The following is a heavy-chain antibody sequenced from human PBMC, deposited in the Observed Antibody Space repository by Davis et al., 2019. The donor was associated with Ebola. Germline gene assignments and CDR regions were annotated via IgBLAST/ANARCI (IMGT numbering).Heavy chain of an antibody. CDR2: ISSDSDYI. Sequence: GESLKISCAVSGFTFSTYSMSWVRQAPGKGLEWVSSISSDSDYIYYADSVKGRFTISRDNAKNSLYLQMNSLRAEDTAVYYCAKSGLSFGVVKYHYGMDVWGKGTTVTVSS. CDR1: GFTFSTYS. D-gene: IGHD3-3*01. V-gene: IGHV3-21*04. CDR3: AKSGLSFGVVKYHYGMDV. J-gene: IGHJ6*04.